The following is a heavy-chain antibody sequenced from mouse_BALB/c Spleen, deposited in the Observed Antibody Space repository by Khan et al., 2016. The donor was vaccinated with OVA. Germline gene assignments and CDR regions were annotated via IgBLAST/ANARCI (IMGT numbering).Heavy chain of an antibody. CDR2: INTHSGVP. J-gene: IGHJ4*01. D-gene: IGHD2-14*01. CDR1: GYTFTTAG. Sequence: QIQLVQSGPELKKPGETVRISCKVSGYTFTTAGIQWVQKMPGKGLKWIGWINTHSGVPKYAEDFKGRFAFSLEISVSTTYLQITNLKNEDTATYCCARGGAAYYRDDGGAMEYWGQGTSVTVSS. CDR3: ARGGAAYYRDDGGAMEY. V-gene: IGHV9-4*02.